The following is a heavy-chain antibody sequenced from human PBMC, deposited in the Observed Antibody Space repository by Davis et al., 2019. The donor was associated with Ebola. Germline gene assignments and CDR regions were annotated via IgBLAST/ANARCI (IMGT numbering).Heavy chain of an antibody. CDR1: GGSVSGYY. CDR3: ARDFSIASAGTVDY. Sequence: SETLSLTCSVSGGSVSGYYWSWIRQPPGKGLEWIGSMYYGGRTYYNPPLKSRVTISVDTSKNQFSLKVTSVTAADTAVYYCARDFSIASAGTVDYWGQGTLVTVSS. J-gene: IGHJ4*02. CDR2: MYYGGRT. D-gene: IGHD6-13*01. V-gene: IGHV4-59*02.